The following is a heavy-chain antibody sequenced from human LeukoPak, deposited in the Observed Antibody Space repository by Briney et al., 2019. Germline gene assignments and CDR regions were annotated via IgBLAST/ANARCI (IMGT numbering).Heavy chain of an antibody. CDR2: ISYDGSNK. Sequence: GGSLRLSCAASGFTFRIYVMHWVRQAPGKGLEWVAVISYDGSNKYYADSVKGRFTISRDNSKNTRYLQMNSLRAEDTAVYYCARDGTWYYFDYWGQGTLVTVSS. V-gene: IGHV3-30-3*01. CDR1: GFTFRIYV. J-gene: IGHJ4*02. CDR3: ARDGTWYYFDY.